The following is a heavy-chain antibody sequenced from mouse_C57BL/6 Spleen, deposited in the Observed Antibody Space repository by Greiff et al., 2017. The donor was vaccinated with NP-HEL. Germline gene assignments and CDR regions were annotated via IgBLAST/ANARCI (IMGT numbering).Heavy chain of an antibody. D-gene: IGHD1-1*01. CDR2: IDPSDSYT. CDR3: ARNDGSSSFAY. V-gene: IGHV1-50*01. J-gene: IGHJ3*01. Sequence: QVQLQQPGAELVKPGASVKLSCKASGYTFTSYWMQWVKQRPGQGLEWIREIDPSDSYTNYNQKFKGKATLTVDTSSSTAYMQLSSLTSEDSAVYYCARNDGSSSFAYWGQGTLVTVSA. CDR1: GYTFTSYW.